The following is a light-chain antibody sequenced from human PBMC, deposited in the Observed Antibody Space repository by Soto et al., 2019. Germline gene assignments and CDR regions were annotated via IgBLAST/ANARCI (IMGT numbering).Light chain of an antibody. J-gene: IGKJ4*01. V-gene: IGKV1-39*01. CDR1: QSISTY. CDR2: AAS. CDR3: QQSYSPLALT. Sequence: DLQMTQSPSSLSASVGDRVTITCRASQSISTYLNWYQQKPGKAPKLLISAASSLQSGVPSRFSGSGSGTDFTLTISTLQPEDFATYYCQQSYSPLALTFGGGTKVEIK.